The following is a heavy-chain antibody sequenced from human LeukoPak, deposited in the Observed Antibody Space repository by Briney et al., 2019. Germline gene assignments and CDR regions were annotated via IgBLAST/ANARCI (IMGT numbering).Heavy chain of an antibody. D-gene: IGHD4-17*01. CDR2: INDRGRT. V-gene: IGHV4-34*01. Sequence: SETLSLTCAVHGGSFSGYRWYWIRQSPSKGLEWIGEINDRGRTNYNPSLESRVTLSVDTSKKEFSLKLSAVTAADTAVYYCARDPTTVTSLPYYFDFWGQGTLVSVSS. CDR1: GGSFSGYR. CDR3: ARDPTTVTSLPYYFDF. J-gene: IGHJ4*02.